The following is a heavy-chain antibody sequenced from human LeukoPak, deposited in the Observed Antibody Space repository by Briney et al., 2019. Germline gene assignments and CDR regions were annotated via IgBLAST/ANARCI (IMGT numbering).Heavy chain of an antibody. CDR2: IYYGGST. CDR1: GGSISSYY. D-gene: IGHD2-2*02. V-gene: IGHV4-59*08. J-gene: IGHJ4*02. CDR3: ASSIQDYLDY. Sequence: SGTLSLTCTVSGGSISSYYWSWIRQPPGKGLEWIGYIYYGGSTNYNPSLKSRVTISVDTSKNQFSLKLSSVTAADTAVYYCASSIQDYLDYWGQGTLVTVSS.